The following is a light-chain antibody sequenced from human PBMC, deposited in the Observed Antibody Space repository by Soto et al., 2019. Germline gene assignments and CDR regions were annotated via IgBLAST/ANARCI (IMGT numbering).Light chain of an antibody. V-gene: IGKV3-20*01. CDR3: PQYGSPLLT. J-gene: IGKJ4*01. CDR2: GSP. CDR1: QSVSSSY. Sequence: VLMKCADTRGLRTGEKATLSCRVSQSVSSSYLAWYQQKPGQAPRLLIYGSPRRATGIPDRVSGSGSGTDFTLTICRLEAEDVAVYYSPQYGSPLLTFGGGTKVDIK.